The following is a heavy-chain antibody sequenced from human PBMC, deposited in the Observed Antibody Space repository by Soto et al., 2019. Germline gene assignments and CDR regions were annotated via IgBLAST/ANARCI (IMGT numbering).Heavy chain of an antibody. CDR2: ISAYNGNT. V-gene: IGHV1-18*01. CDR1: GYTFIRNG. Sequence: QVQLVQSGAEMKKPGASVKVSCKASGYTFIRNGISWVRQAPGQGLEWMGWISAYNGNTEYAQKFQGRVTMTTDTSTSTAYMELRNLRSDDTAVYYCARDSATLVPGVWGQGTTVTVSS. J-gene: IGHJ6*02. CDR3: ARDSATLVPGV. D-gene: IGHD3-10*01.